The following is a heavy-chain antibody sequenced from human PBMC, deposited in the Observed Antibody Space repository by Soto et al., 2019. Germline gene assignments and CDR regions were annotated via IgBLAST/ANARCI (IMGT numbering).Heavy chain of an antibody. CDR2: IYHSGST. J-gene: IGHJ5*02. D-gene: IGHD3-10*01. CDR1: GDSISSGGYS. CDR3: ARDQRDGWWFDP. V-gene: IGHV4-30-2*01. Sequence: QLQLQEYGTGRVKPSQTLSLTCVVSGDSISSGGYSWNWIRRPPGKGLEWIGYIYHSGSTLYNPSLKSRVTISVDKSNNHFSLNLRSVTAADTAVYYCARDQRDGWWFDPWGQGTLVTVSS.